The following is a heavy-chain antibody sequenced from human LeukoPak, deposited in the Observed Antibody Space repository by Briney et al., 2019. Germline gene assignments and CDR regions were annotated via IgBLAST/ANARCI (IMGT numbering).Heavy chain of an antibody. CDR1: GFTFSSYE. V-gene: IGHV3-48*03. Sequence: GGSLRLSCAASGFTFSSYEMNWVRQAPGKGLEWVSYISSSGSTIYYADSVKGRFTISRDNAKNSLYLQMNSLRAEDTAVYYCARDRRGASARYFYYFDYWGQGTLVTVSS. CDR2: ISSSGSTI. CDR3: ARDRRGASARYFYYFDY. J-gene: IGHJ4*02. D-gene: IGHD2/OR15-2a*01.